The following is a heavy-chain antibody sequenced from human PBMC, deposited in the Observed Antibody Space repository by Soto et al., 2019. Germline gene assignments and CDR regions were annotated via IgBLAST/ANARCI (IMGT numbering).Heavy chain of an antibody. CDR2: ISYSGTT. CDR3: ARGRGYSYGLDP. Sequence: SETLSLTCTVSGDSISSNNNYWSWIRQPPGEGLEWIGFISYSGTTSYSPSLRSRVAISLDTSKNQFSLSLSSVTAADTAVYYCARGRGYSYGLDPWGQGTLVTVSS. J-gene: IGHJ5*02. CDR1: GDSISSNNNY. V-gene: IGHV4-30-4*01. D-gene: IGHD5-18*01.